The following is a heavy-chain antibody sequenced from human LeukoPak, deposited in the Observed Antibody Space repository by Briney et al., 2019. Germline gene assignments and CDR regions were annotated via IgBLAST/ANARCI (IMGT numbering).Heavy chain of an antibody. Sequence: SETLSLTCAVYGGSFSGYYWSWIRQPPGKGLEWFGYIYDSGTTNYNPSLKSRVTISVDTSKNQFSLRLSSVTAADTAVYFCARVSWFPGTSYYYMDVWGKGTTVTVSS. CDR3: ARVSWFPGTSYYYMDV. CDR1: GGSFSGYY. CDR2: IYDSGTT. J-gene: IGHJ6*03. V-gene: IGHV4-59*01. D-gene: IGHD1-1*01.